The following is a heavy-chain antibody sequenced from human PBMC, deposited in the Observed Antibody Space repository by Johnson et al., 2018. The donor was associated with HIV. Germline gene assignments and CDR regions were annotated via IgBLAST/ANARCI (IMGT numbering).Heavy chain of an antibody. V-gene: IGHV3-30*02. CDR2: IRYDGSNK. J-gene: IGHJ3*02. D-gene: IGHD2-21*02. CDR3: AKDLVVTAPGAVDI. CDR1: GFTFSSYG. Sequence: QVQLVESGGGVVQPGGSLRLSCAASGFTFSSYGMHWVRQAPGKGLEWVTFIRYDGSNKYYADSVKGRFTISRDNSKNTLYLQMSSLRAEDTAGYYCAKDLVVTAPGAVDIWGQGTMVTGAS.